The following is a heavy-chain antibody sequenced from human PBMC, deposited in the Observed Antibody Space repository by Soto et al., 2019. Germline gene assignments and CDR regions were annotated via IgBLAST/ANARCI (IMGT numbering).Heavy chain of an antibody. Sequence: PSETLSLTCTVSGGSISSYYWSWIRQPPGKGLEWIGYIYYSGSTNYNPSLKSRVTISVDTSKNQFSLKLTSVTAADTAVYYCARGPDGGEASWGQGTLVTVSS. D-gene: IGHD4-17*01. CDR1: GGSISSYY. V-gene: IGHV4-59*12. CDR3: ARGPDGGEAS. CDR2: IYYSGST. J-gene: IGHJ5*02.